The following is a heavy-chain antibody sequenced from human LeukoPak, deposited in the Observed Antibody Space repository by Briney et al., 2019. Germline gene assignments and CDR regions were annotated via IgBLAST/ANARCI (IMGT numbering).Heavy chain of an antibody. CDR1: GGSISSYY. CDR3: ARVDTMVRGAIDY. J-gene: IGHJ4*02. Sequence: SETLSLTCTVSGGSISSYYWSWIRQPPGKGLEWIGYIYYSGSTNYNPSLKSRVTISVDTSKNQFSLKLSSVTAADTAVYYCARVDTMVRGAIDYWGQGTLVTVSS. D-gene: IGHD3-10*01. CDR2: IYYSGST. V-gene: IGHV4-59*01.